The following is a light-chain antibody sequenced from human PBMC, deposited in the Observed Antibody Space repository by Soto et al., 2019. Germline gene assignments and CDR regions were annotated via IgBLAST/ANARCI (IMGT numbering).Light chain of an antibody. CDR3: QKYNSAPLT. CDR1: QGISKY. CDR2: VAS. V-gene: IGKV1-27*01. Sequence: DIQMTQSPSSLSASVGDRVTITCRASQGISKYVAWYQQKPGKVPKLLIYVASTLQSGVPSRFSGSGSGTDFTITISMLQPEEVATYYCQKYNSAPLTFGGGTKVEIK. J-gene: IGKJ4*01.